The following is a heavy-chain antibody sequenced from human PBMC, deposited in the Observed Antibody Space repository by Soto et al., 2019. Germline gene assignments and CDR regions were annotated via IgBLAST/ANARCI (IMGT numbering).Heavy chain of an antibody. CDR2: IYHSGST. D-gene: IGHD3-22*01. CDR1: GGSISSSYW. Sequence: QVQLQESGPGLVKPSGTLSLTCAVSGGSISSSYWWSWVRQPPGKGLEWIGEIYHSGSTNYNPSPNSPXXHTRRVTVSGDXTXFXXSLTLRCAPAEDTAWYSCPGRRMAVIVVVFASFDIWCQGTMVTVSS. CDR3: PGRRMAVIVVVFASFDI. J-gene: IGHJ3*02. V-gene: IGHV4-4*02.